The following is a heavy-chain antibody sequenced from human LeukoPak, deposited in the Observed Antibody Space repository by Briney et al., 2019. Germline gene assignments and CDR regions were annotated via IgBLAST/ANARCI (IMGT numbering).Heavy chain of an antibody. CDR1: GYTLTELS. Sequence: ASVKVSCEVSGYTLTELSMHWVRQAPGKGLEWMGGFDPEDGETIYAQKFQGRVTMTEDTSTDTAYMELSSLRSEDTAVYYCATTGYYDILTGYRAFDYWGQGTLVTVSS. J-gene: IGHJ4*02. V-gene: IGHV1-24*01. CDR2: FDPEDGET. CDR3: ATTGYYDILTGYRAFDY. D-gene: IGHD3-9*01.